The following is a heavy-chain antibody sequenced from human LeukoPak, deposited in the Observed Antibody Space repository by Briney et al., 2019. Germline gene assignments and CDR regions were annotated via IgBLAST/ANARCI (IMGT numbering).Heavy chain of an antibody. CDR3: ARVVSMVKYCSSTSCYTFGY. V-gene: IGHV1-2*02. CDR1: GYTFTGYY. Sequence: GASVKVSCKASGYTFTGYYMHWVRQAPGQGLEWMGWISPNSSGTNYAQKFQGRVTMTRDTSISTAYMELSRLRSDDTAVYYCARVVSMVKYCSSTSCYTFGYWGQGTLVTVSS. D-gene: IGHD2-2*02. J-gene: IGHJ4*02. CDR2: ISPNSSGT.